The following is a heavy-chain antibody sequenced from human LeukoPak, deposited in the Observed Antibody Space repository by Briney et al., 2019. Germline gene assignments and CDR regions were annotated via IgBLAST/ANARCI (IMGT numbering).Heavy chain of an antibody. V-gene: IGHV4-4*09. Sequence: SETLSLTCNVPGDSISSYYWSWIRQPPGEGLEWIGYIYTSGTTSYNPSLKSRVTISVDTSKNQFSLRLSSVTAADTAVYYCARSYYDFLTGYYLDYWGQGTLVTVSS. CDR1: GDSISSYY. J-gene: IGHJ4*02. CDR2: IYTSGTT. CDR3: ARSYYDFLTGYYLDY. D-gene: IGHD3-9*01.